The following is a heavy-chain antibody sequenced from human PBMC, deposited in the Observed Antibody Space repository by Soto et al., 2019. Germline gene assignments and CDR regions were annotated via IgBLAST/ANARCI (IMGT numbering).Heavy chain of an antibody. CDR2: ISGSGGST. Sequence: EVQLLESGGGFVQPGGSLRLSCAASGFTFSSYAMSWVRQAPGKGLEWVSAISGSGGSTYYADSVKGRSTISRDNSKNTRYLQMNSLRAEDTAVYYCEKTEDRDYYYYGMDVWGQGTTVTVSS. J-gene: IGHJ6*02. CDR1: GFTFSSYA. CDR3: EKTEDRDYYYYGMDV. V-gene: IGHV3-23*01.